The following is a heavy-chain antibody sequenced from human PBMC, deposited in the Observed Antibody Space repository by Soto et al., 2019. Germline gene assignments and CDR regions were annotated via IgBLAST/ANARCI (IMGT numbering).Heavy chain of an antibody. CDR1: GFTFSSYS. D-gene: IGHD6-19*01. CDR2: ISSSSSYI. Sequence: GGSLRLSCAASGFTFSSYSMNWVRQAPGKGLEWVSSISSSSSYIYYADSVKGRFTISRDNAKNSLYLQMNSLRAEDTAVYYCARYSSGWYLDAFDIWGQGTMVTVSS. CDR3: ARYSSGWYLDAFDI. V-gene: IGHV3-21*01. J-gene: IGHJ3*02.